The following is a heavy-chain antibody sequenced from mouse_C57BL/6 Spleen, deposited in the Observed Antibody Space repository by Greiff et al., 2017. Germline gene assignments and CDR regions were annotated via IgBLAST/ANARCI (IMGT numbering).Heavy chain of an antibody. D-gene: IGHD2-5*01. V-gene: IGHV1-69*01. Sequence: QVQLQQPGAELVMPGASVKLSCKASGYTFTSYWMHWVKQRPGQGLEWIGEIDPSDSYTNYNQKLKGKSTLTVDKSSSTAYMQLSSLTSEDSAVYYCARVSNYEAWFAYWGQGTLVTVSA. CDR2: IDPSDSYT. J-gene: IGHJ3*01. CDR3: ARVSNYEAWFAY. CDR1: GYTFTSYW.